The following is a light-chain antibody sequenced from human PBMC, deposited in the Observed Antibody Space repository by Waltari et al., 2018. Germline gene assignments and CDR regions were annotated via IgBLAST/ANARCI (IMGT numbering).Light chain of an antibody. CDR2: YDD. CDR3: AAWDVSLNALI. Sequence: QSALTQPPSVSGAPRQRVTISCSGSSSNIGDSAVTWYQQFPGKSPKLVIYYDDLLPSGVSDRVSGSKSGSSAALAISGLQSEDEALYFCAAWDVSLNALIFGGGTKLTVL. V-gene: IGLV1-36*01. CDR1: SSNIGDSA. J-gene: IGLJ2*01.